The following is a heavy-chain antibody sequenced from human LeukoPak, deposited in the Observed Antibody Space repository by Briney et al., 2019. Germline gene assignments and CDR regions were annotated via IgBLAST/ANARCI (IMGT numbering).Heavy chain of an antibody. Sequence: PGGSLRLSCAASGFTFSSNAMHWVRQAPGKGLEWVAVISYDGSNKYYADSVKGRFTISRDNSKNTLYLQMNSLRAEDTAVYYCARTTIVVVLYGMDVWGQGTTVTVSS. J-gene: IGHJ6*02. CDR3: ARTTIVVVLYGMDV. D-gene: IGHD3-22*01. V-gene: IGHV3-30-3*01. CDR1: GFTFSSNA. CDR2: ISYDGSNK.